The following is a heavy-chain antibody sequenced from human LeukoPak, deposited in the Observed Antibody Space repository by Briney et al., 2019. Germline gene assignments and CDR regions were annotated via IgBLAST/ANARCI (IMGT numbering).Heavy chain of an antibody. Sequence: QPGGSLRLSCAASGFTFSAYSMSWVRQAPGKGLEWVSFIGPTSDIVFYADSVKGRFTISRDNAKNSLYLQVNSLRDEDTAVYYCARVRSGWYDDYWGQGTLVTVSS. CDR2: IGPTSDIV. D-gene: IGHD6-19*01. CDR3: ARVRSGWYDDY. CDR1: GFTFSAYS. J-gene: IGHJ4*02. V-gene: IGHV3-48*02.